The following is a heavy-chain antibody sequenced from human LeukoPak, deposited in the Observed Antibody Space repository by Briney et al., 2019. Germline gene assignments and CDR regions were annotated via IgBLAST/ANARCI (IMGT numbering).Heavy chain of an antibody. CDR1: GFTFSSYG. D-gene: IGHD4-17*01. CDR3: ARGVRGALGGIYWAYGDPGDY. CDR2: IWYDGSNK. J-gene: IGHJ4*02. Sequence: GRSLRLSCAASGFTFSSYGMHWVRQAPGKGLEWVAVIWYDGSNKYYADSVKGRFTISRDNSKNTLYLQMNSLRAEDTAVYYCARGVRGALGGIYWAYGDPGDYWGQGTLVTVSS. V-gene: IGHV3-33*01.